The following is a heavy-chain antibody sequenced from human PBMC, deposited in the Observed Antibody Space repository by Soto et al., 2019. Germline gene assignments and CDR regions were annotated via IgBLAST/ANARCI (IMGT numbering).Heavy chain of an antibody. D-gene: IGHD4-17*01. V-gene: IGHV1-18*04. CDR3: ARPSGSYGDYASPLQY. CDR1: GYTFGGYG. CDR2: ISAYTGNT. Sequence: QVHLVQSGAEVKKPGASVKVSCKASGYTFGGYGLAWVRQAPGQGLEWMGWISAYTGNTLYTQKFPDRPTMTTATSTSTAYMELRSLRSDDTGVYFCARPSGSYGDYASPLQYWGQGTLVTVSS. J-gene: IGHJ4*02.